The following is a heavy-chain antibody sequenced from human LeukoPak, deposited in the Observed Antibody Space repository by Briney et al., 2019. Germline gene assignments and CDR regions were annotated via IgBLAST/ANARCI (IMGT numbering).Heavy chain of an antibody. Sequence: SETLSLTCTVSGGSISSGDYYWSWIRQPPGKGLEWIGYIYYSGSTYYNPSLKSRVTISVDTSKNRFSLKLSSVTAADTAVYYCARGGYCSSTSCYPIYWFDPWGQGTLVTVSS. J-gene: IGHJ5*02. V-gene: IGHV4-30-4*08. CDR1: GGSISSGDYY. D-gene: IGHD2-2*01. CDR3: ARGGYCSSTSCYPIYWFDP. CDR2: IYYSGST.